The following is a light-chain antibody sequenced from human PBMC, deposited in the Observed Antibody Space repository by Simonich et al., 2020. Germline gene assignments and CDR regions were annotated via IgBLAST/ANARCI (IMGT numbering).Light chain of an antibody. CDR1: QSVLYSSNNNNY. J-gene: IGKJ1*01. CDR2: WAS. CDR3: QQYYSTRT. V-gene: IGKV4-1*01. Sequence: DIVMTQSPDSLAVSLGERATINCKSSQSVLYSSNNNNYLAWYQQKPGQLPKLRIYWASTRESGVPDRFSGSGSGTDFTLTISSLQAEDVAVYYCQQYYSTRTFGQGTKVEIK.